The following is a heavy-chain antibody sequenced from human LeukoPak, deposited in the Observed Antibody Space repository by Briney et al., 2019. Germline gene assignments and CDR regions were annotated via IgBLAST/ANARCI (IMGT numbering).Heavy chain of an antibody. D-gene: IGHD5-12*01. CDR2: INPSGGST. J-gene: IGHJ6*02. V-gene: IGHV1-46*01. CDR3: ARDLRGYSYYYGMDV. CDR1: GYTFTSYF. Sequence: ASVKVSCKASGYTFTSYFMHWVRQAPGQGLEWMGIINPSGGSTSYAQKFQGRVTMTRDTSTSTVYMELSSLRSEDTAVYYCARDLRGYSYYYGMDVWGQGTTVTVSS.